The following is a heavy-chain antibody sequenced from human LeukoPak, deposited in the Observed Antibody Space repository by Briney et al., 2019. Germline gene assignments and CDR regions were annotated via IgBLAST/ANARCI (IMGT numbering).Heavy chain of an antibody. CDR1: GFTFSSYS. D-gene: IGHD2/OR15-2a*01. J-gene: IGHJ4*02. V-gene: IGHV3-21*01. Sequence: GGSLRLSCAASGFTFSSYSMNWVRQAPGKGLEWVSSISSSGSYIYYADSVKGRFTISRDNAKNSLYLQMNSLRAEDTAVYYCARISVVTTFRSPKYYFDYWGQGTLVTVSS. CDR2: ISSSGSYI. CDR3: ARISVVTTFRSPKYYFDY.